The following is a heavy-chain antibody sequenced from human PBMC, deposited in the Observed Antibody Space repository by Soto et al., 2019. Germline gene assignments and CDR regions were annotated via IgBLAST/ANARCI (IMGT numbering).Heavy chain of an antibody. CDR3: ARAPREVATILGNCFDP. J-gene: IGHJ5*02. V-gene: IGHV1-2*02. CDR2: INPNSGGT. CDR1: GYTFTGYY. Sequence: GASVKVSCKASGYTFTGYYMHWVRQAPGQGLEWMGWINPNSGGTNYAQKFQGRVTMTRDTSISTAYMELSRLRSDDTAVYYCARAPREVATILGNCFDPWGQGTLVTVSS. D-gene: IGHD5-12*01.